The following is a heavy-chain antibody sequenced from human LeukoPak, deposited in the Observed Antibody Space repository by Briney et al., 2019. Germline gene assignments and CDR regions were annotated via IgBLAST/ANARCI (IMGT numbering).Heavy chain of an antibody. D-gene: IGHD1-26*01. J-gene: IGHJ4*02. CDR2: ISSSSSSYI. CDR3: ARDRGRWELPTCLDY. Sequence: PGGSLRLSCAASGFTFSSYSMNWVRQAPGKGLEWVSSISSSSSSYIYYADSVKGRFTISRDNAKNSLYLQMNSLRAEDTAVYYCARDRGRWELPTCLDYWGQGTLVTVSS. V-gene: IGHV3-21*01. CDR1: GFTFSSYS.